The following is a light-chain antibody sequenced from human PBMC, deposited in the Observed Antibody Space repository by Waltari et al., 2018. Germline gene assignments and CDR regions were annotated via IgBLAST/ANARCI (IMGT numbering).Light chain of an antibody. CDR2: ETS. CDR1: SSDIGGYNY. J-gene: IGLJ1*01. CDR3: TSYTSDNLYV. V-gene: IGLV2-14*01. Sequence: QSALTQPASVSGSPGQSITISCAGTSSDIGGYNYVSWHQQHPDEAPKLIIYETSKRPSGVSNRFSASKSGDTASLTISGLQAEDESDYYCTSYTSDNLYVFGSGTKVTVL.